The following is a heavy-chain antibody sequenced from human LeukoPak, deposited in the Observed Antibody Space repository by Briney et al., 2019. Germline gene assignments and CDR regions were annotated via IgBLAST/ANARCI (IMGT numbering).Heavy chain of an antibody. CDR3: ARAAPDYDSSGYYFGG. CDR1: GGSISSGGYS. CDR2: IYYSGST. D-gene: IGHD3-22*01. V-gene: IGHV4-61*08. J-gene: IGHJ4*02. Sequence: SQTLSLTCAVSGGSISSGGYSWSWIRQPPGKGLEWIGYIYYSGSTNYNPSLKSRVTISVDTSKNQFSLKLSSVTAADTAVYYCARAAPDYDSSGYYFGGWGQGTLVTVSS.